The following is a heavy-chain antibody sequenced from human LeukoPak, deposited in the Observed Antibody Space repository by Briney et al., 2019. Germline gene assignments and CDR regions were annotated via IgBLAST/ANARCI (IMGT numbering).Heavy chain of an antibody. CDR3: AKASQRDGSGSYYDDY. V-gene: IGHV3-23*01. J-gene: IGHJ4*02. Sequence: GGSLRLSCAASGFTFSRYAMSWVRQAPGKGLEWVSAISGSGGSTYYADSAKGRFTISRDNSKNTLYLQMNSLRAEDTAVYYCAKASQRDGSGSYYDDYWGQGTLVTVSS. D-gene: IGHD3-10*01. CDR2: ISGSGGST. CDR1: GFTFSRYA.